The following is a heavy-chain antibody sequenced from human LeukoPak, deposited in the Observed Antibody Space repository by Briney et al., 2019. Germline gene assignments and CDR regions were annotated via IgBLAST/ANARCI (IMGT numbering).Heavy chain of an antibody. CDR2: IYYSGST. Sequence: PSQTLSLTCTVWGGSISSGGEFWRWIRRHPGKGLEWIGYIYYSGSTYDNPSLKSRVTIAVDTSKNQFSLKLSSVTAADTAVYYCARGATASFPAFDYWGQGTLVTVSS. J-gene: IGHJ4*02. D-gene: IGHD5-24*01. CDR3: ARGATASFPAFDY. V-gene: IGHV4-31*03. CDR1: GGSISSGGEF.